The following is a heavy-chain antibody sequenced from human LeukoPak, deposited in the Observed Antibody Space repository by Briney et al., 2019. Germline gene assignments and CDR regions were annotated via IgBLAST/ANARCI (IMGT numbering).Heavy chain of an antibody. J-gene: IGHJ6*02. V-gene: IGHV1-46*01. CDR1: GYTFTSYG. CDR2: INPSGGST. D-gene: IGHD1-7*01. Sequence: ASVKVSCKASGYTFTSYGISWVRQAPGQGLEWMGIINPSGGSTSYAQKFQGRVTMTRDTSTSTVYMELSSLRSEDTAVYYCARDRNWNSLYYYYGMDVWGQGTTVTVSS. CDR3: ARDRNWNSLYYYYGMDV.